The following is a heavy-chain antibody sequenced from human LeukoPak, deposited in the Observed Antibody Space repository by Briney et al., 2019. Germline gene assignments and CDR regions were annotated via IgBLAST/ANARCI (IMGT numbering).Heavy chain of an antibody. D-gene: IGHD1-26*01. V-gene: IGHV4-59*01. Sequence: RPSETLSLTCTVSGGSISSYYWSWIRQPPGKGLKWIGNIYYSGYTTYSPSLRSRVTISVDTSKNQFSLKLSSVTAADTAVYYCARVVESEWELLVDYWGQGTLVTVSS. CDR1: GGSISSYY. CDR2: IYYSGYT. CDR3: ARVVESEWELLVDY. J-gene: IGHJ4*02.